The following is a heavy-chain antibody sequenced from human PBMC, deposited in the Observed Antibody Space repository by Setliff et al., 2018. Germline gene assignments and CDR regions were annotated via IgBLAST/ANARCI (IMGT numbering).Heavy chain of an antibody. Sequence: KPSETLSLTCAVSGYSISSSSYYWGWIRQPPGKGLEWIGSIYCSGSTYYNPSLKSRVTISVDTSKNQFSLKLNSVTTEDTVLYHCVKDKSGARRFSGFVFDFWGQGTQVTVSS. CDR2: IYCSGST. CDR3: VKDKSGARRFSGFVFDF. J-gene: IGHJ4*02. V-gene: IGHV4-39*07. D-gene: IGHD3-22*01. CDR1: GYSISSSSYY.